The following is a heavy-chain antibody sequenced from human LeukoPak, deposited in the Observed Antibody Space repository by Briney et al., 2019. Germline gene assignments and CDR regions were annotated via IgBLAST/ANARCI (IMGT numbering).Heavy chain of an antibody. D-gene: IGHD3-22*01. CDR2: IIPILGIA. CDR3: ARDTDYYDGSGPKWFDP. V-gene: IGHV1-69*04. J-gene: IGHJ5*02. CDR1: GGTFSSYT. Sequence: ASVKVSCKASGGTFSSYTISWVRQAPGQGLEWMGRIIPILGIANYAQKFQGRVTITADKSTSTAYMELSSLRSEDTAVYYCARDTDYYDGSGPKWFDPWGQGTLVTVSS.